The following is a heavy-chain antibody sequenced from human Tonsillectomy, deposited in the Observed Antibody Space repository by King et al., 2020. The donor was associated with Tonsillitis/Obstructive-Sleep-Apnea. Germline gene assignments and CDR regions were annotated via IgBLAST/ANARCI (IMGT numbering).Heavy chain of an antibody. D-gene: IGHD2-2*01. CDR1: GFTFSSYE. CDR3: AREGCSSTSCYDY. J-gene: IGHJ4*02. Sequence: VQLVESGGGLVQPGGSLRLSCAASGFTFSSYEMNWVRQAPGKGLEWVSYISSSGSTIYYADSVKGRFTISRDNAKNSLYLQMNSLRAEYTAVYYCAREGCSSTSCYDYWGQGTLVTVSS. CDR2: ISSSGSTI. V-gene: IGHV3-48*03.